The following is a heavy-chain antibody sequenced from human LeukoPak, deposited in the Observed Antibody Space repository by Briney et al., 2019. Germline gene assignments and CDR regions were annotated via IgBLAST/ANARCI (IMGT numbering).Heavy chain of an antibody. J-gene: IGHJ5*02. CDR3: ARWQWLVRAFDP. Sequence: SETLSLTCAVYGGSFSGYYWSWIRQPPGKGLEWIGEINHSGSTNYNPSLKSRVTISVDTSKNQFSLKLSSVTAADTAAYYCARWQWLVRAFDPWGQGTLVTVSS. CDR1: GGSFSGYY. D-gene: IGHD6-19*01. V-gene: IGHV4-34*01. CDR2: INHSGST.